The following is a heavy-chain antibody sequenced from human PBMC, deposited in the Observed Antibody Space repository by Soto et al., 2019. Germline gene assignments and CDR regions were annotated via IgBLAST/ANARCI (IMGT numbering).Heavy chain of an antibody. V-gene: IGHV3-30*18. Sequence: QVQLVESGGGVVQPGRSLRLSCAASGFIFSSYDMHWGRQAPGKGLEWVATISYDGSNKYYADSVKGRFTISRDNSKNTLYLQMNSLRADDTGVYYCAKDRSFIYGMDVWGQGTTVTVSS. CDR3: AKDRSFIYGMDV. CDR2: ISYDGSNK. J-gene: IGHJ6*02. CDR1: GFIFSSYD. D-gene: IGHD3-16*02.